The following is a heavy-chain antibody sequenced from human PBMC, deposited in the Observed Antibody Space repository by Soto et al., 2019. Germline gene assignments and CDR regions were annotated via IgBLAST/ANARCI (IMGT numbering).Heavy chain of an antibody. CDR3: ARGVRGSGLYFLYFFDL. V-gene: IGHV4-59*01. CDR2: IYHTGST. J-gene: IGHJ4*02. CDR1: AGSLSNYY. D-gene: IGHD6-19*01. Sequence: SETLSLTCSVSAGSLSNYYWTWIRQSPGKGLEWIGEIYHTGSTKYNPSLKSRVAISVDMSKNHFSLTLNSVTPADTAVYYCARGVRGSGLYFLYFFDLWGQGTLVTVSS.